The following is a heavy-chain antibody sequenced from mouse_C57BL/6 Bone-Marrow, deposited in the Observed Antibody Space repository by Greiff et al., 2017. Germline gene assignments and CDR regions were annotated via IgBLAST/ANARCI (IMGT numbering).Heavy chain of an antibody. V-gene: IGHV5-6*01. J-gene: IGHJ4*01. CDR3: ARFYYSNVYYAMDY. D-gene: IGHD2-5*01. Sequence: EVHLVESGGDLVKPGWSLKLSCAASGFTFSSYGMSWVRQTPDKRLEWVATISSGGSYTYYPDSVKGRFTISRDNAKNTLYLQMSSLKSEDTAMYYCARFYYSNVYYAMDYWGQGTSVTVSS. CDR1: GFTFSSYG. CDR2: ISSGGSYT.